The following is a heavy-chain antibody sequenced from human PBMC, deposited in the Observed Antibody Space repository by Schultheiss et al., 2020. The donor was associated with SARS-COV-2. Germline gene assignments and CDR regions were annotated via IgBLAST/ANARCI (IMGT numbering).Heavy chain of an antibody. CDR2: IIPIFGTA. CDR1: GGTFSSYA. Sequence: SVKVSCKASGGTFSSYAISWVRQAPGQGLEWMGGIIPIFGTANYAQKFQGRVTITADESTSTAYMELSSLRSEDTAVYYCARVATGYCSGGSCLNYYGMDVWGQGTTVTVLL. D-gene: IGHD2-15*01. CDR3: ARVATGYCSGGSCLNYYGMDV. J-gene: IGHJ6*02. V-gene: IGHV1-69*13.